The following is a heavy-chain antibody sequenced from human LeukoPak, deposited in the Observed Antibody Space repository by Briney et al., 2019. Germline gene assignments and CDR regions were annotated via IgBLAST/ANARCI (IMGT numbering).Heavy chain of an antibody. Sequence: SETLSLTCTVSGGSISSSSYYWGWIRQPPGKGLEWIGSIYYSGSTNYNPSLKSRVTISVDTSKNQFSLKLSSVTAADTAVYYCARHSRLDKSSLSWADYWGQGTLVTVSS. J-gene: IGHJ4*02. CDR3: ARHSRLDKSSLSWADY. CDR1: GGSISSSSYY. D-gene: IGHD2-2*03. V-gene: IGHV4-39*01. CDR2: IYYSGST.